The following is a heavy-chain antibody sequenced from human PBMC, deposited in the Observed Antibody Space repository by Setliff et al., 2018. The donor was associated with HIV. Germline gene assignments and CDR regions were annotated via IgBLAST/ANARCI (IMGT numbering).Heavy chain of an antibody. J-gene: IGHJ6*03. D-gene: IGHD3-22*01. Sequence: SVKVSCKASGGTFSSYPISWVRQAPGQGLEWMGGIIPIFGTTHYAQKFQGRVTVTADESTSTAYMQLSSLRSDDTAVYYCARGRNYDSSGYGDYYYYMDVWGKGTTVTVS. V-gene: IGHV1-69*13. CDR1: GGTFSSYP. CDR2: IIPIFGTT. CDR3: ARGRNYDSSGYGDYYYYMDV.